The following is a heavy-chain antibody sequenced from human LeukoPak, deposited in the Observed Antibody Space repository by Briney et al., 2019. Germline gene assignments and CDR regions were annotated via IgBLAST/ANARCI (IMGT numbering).Heavy chain of an antibody. J-gene: IGHJ5*02. D-gene: IGHD6-19*01. Sequence: ASVKVSCKASGYTFTSYYMHWVRQAPGQGLEWMGVINPSGGSTSYAQKFQGRVTMTRDTSISTAYMELSRLRSDDTAVYYCARDSGIAVADWFDPWGQGTLVTVSS. CDR1: GYTFTSYY. V-gene: IGHV1-46*01. CDR2: INPSGGST. CDR3: ARDSGIAVADWFDP.